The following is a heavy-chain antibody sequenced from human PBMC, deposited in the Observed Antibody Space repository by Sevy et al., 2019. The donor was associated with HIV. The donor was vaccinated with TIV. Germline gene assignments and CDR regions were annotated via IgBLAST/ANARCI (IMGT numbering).Heavy chain of an antibody. J-gene: IGHJ4*02. Sequence: ASVKVSCKASGYTFTGYYMDWVRQAPGQGLEWMGWINPNSGGTNYAQKFQGRVTMTRDTSISTAYMELSRLRSDDTAVYYCARDTDYYDSSGYYGGVFDYWGQGTLVTVSS. V-gene: IGHV1-2*02. D-gene: IGHD3-22*01. CDR3: ARDTDYYDSSGYYGGVFDY. CDR2: INPNSGGT. CDR1: GYTFTGYY.